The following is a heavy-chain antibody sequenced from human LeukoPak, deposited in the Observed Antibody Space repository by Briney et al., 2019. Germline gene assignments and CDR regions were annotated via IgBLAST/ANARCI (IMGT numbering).Heavy chain of an antibody. Sequence: GGSLRLSCAASGFTFSSYAMSWVRQAPGKGREWVSALSGSGGSTYYADSGKGRFTISRDNSKNTLYLQMNSLRAEDTAVYYCAKVNLGSSWYLGAFDIWGQETMVTVSS. D-gene: IGHD6-13*01. CDR3: AKVNLGSSWYLGAFDI. J-gene: IGHJ3*02. CDR1: GFTFSSYA. CDR2: LSGSGGST. V-gene: IGHV3-23*01.